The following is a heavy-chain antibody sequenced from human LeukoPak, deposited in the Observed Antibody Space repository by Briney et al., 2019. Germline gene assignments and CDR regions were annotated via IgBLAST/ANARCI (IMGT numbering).Heavy chain of an antibody. CDR3: AKGGRIVATTYFDY. CDR1: GFTFSSYA. J-gene: IGHJ4*02. CDR2: ISGSGGST. D-gene: IGHD5-12*01. Sequence: SGGSLRLSCAASGFTFSSYAMSWVRQAPGRGLEWVSAISGSGGSTYYADSVKGRFTISRGNSKNTLYLQMNSLRAEDTAVYYCAKGGRIVATTYFDYWGQGTLVTVSS. V-gene: IGHV3-23*01.